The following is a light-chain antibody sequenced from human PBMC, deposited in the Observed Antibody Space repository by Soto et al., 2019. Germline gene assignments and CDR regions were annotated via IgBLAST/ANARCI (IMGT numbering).Light chain of an antibody. J-gene: IGLJ1*01. CDR2: DVS. V-gene: IGLV2-14*01. CDR3: TSYTSNSTLV. Sequence: QSALTQPAPVSGSPGQSITISCTGTSSDIGGYNYVSWYQQHPGKAPKLMIYDVSNRPSGVSNRFSGSKSGNTASLTISGLQAEDEADFYCTSYTSNSTLVFGTGTKVTVL. CDR1: SSDIGGYNY.